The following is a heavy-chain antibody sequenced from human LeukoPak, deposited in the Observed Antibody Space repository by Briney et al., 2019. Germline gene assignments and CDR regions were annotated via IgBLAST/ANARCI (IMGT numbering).Heavy chain of an antibody. Sequence: SETLSLTCSVSGGSVGSNYWSWIRQPPGKGLDWIGYIYYSGSTDYNPSLKSRVTISVDTSKNQFSLKLTSVTAADTAVYFCARSKSGAWFDPWGQGTLVTVSP. CDR2: IYYSGST. CDR1: GGSVGSNY. J-gene: IGHJ5*02. CDR3: ARSKSGAWFDP. V-gene: IGHV4-59*08.